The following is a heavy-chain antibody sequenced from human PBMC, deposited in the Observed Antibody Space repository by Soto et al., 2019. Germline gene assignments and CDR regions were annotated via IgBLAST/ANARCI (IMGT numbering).Heavy chain of an antibody. Sequence: ASVKVSCKASGFTFTNSAVQWVRQARGQRLEWIGWIVVGSGNTKYAQKFQERVTITRDMSTSTAYMELSSLRSEDTAVYYCAAPTDFWSGSAAFDIWGQGTMVTVSS. CDR3: AAPTDFWSGSAAFDI. D-gene: IGHD3-3*01. CDR1: GFTFTNSA. V-gene: IGHV1-58*01. J-gene: IGHJ3*02. CDR2: IVVGSGNT.